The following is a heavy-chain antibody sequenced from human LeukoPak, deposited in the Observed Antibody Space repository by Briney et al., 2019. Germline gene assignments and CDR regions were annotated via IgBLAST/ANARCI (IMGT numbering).Heavy chain of an antibody. V-gene: IGHV1-69*13. D-gene: IGHD1-26*01. Sequence: SVTVSFKASGGTFSSYAISWVRQAPGQGLEWMGGIIPIFGTANYAQKFQGRVTNTADESTSTDYMELSSMRSEDTAVYYCARDPSGSYYTIFDYWGQGTLVTVSS. CDR1: GGTFSSYA. CDR3: ARDPSGSYYTIFDY. CDR2: IIPIFGTA. J-gene: IGHJ4*02.